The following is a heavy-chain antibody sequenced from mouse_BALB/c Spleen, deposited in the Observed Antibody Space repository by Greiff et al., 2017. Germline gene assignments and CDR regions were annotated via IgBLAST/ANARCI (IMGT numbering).Heavy chain of an antibody. V-gene: IGHV3-6*02. D-gene: IGHD2-10*02. CDR3: ARDRYGRQFAY. CDR1: GYSITSGYY. Sequence: EVKLQESGPGLVKPSQSLSLTCSVTGYSITSGYYWNWIRQFPGNKLEWMGYISYDGSNNYNPSLKNRISITRDTSKNQFFLKLNSVTTEDTATYYCARDRYGRQFAYWGQGTLVTVSA. J-gene: IGHJ3*01. CDR2: ISYDGSN.